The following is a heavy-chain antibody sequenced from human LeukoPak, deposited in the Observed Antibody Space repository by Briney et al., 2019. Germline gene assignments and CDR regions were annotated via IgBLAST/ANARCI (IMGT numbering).Heavy chain of an antibody. Sequence: GGSLRLSCAASGFTLSNAYMNWVRPAPGKGLEWVAAISYAGSEDYYADSVKGRFTISRDNSENTLYLQMNTPRAEDTAVYHCASTNYRGGTTGYNWFDPWGQGTLVTVSS. CDR2: ISYAGSED. CDR1: GFTLSNAY. V-gene: IGHV3-30-3*01. D-gene: IGHD1-14*01. J-gene: IGHJ5*02. CDR3: ASTNYRGGTTGYNWFDP.